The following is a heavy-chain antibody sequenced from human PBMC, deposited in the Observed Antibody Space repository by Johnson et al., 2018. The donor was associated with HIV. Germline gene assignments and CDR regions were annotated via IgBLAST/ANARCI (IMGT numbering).Heavy chain of an antibody. CDR2: ISYDGGNK. CDR3: AKGHSSGYPKDAFDI. J-gene: IGHJ3*02. V-gene: IGHV3-30*04. D-gene: IGHD3-22*01. CDR1: GFTFSSYA. Sequence: QVQLVESGGGVVQPGRSLRLFCAASGFTFSSYAMHWVRQAPGKGLEWVAVISYDGGNKYYADSVKGRFTISRDNSKNTLYLQMNSLRAEDTAVYYCAKGHSSGYPKDAFDIWGQGTMVTVSS.